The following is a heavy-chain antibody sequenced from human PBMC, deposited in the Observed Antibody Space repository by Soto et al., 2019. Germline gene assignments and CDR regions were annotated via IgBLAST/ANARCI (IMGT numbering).Heavy chain of an antibody. CDR3: ARENYDILTGYYNVYYYYGMDV. CDR1: GFTFSSYA. J-gene: IGHJ6*02. V-gene: IGHV3-30-3*01. Sequence: GGSLRLSCAASGFTFSSYAMHWVRQAPGKGLEWVAVISYDGSNKYYADSVKGRFTISRDNSKNTLYLQMNSLRAEDTAVYYCARENYDILTGYYNVYYYYGMDVWGQGTTVTVSS. D-gene: IGHD3-9*01. CDR2: ISYDGSNK.